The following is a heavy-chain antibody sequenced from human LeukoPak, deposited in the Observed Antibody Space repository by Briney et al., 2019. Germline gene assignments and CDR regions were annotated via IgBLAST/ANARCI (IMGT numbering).Heavy chain of an antibody. CDR2: IISYNGNT. Sequence: ASVQFSSQASGYTFTSYGISWVRPAPGQGLEWMGWIISYNGNTNYTQKLQGRVTMTTDTSTSTAYMELRSLRSDDTAVYYCARDVLLWFGEPYYYYGMDVWGQGTTVTVSS. D-gene: IGHD3-10*01. CDR1: GYTFTSYG. J-gene: IGHJ6*02. V-gene: IGHV1-18*01. CDR3: ARDVLLWFGEPYYYYGMDV.